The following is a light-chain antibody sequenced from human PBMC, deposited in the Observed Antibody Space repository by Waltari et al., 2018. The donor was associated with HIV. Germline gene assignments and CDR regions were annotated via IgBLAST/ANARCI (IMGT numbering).Light chain of an antibody. CDR2: AAS. CDR3: QQYNNWPLT. J-gene: IGKJ4*01. CDR1: QSIINN. Sequence: EIVMTQSPATLSVSPGERATLSCRASQSIINNLAWYQHKPGQAPRLLISAASTRATGFPARFSGSGWGTEFTLTISSLQSEDSAVYYRQQYNNWPLTFGGGTKVEIK. V-gene: IGKV3-15*01.